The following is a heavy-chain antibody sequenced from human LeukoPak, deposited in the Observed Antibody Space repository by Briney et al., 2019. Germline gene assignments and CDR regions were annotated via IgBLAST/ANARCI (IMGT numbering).Heavy chain of an antibody. V-gene: IGHV4-34*01. CDR3: ARSRFSIVGASHLDY. D-gene: IGHD1-26*01. J-gene: IGHJ4*02. Sequence: GSLRLSCAASGFTLRSYSMSWVRQAPGKGLEWIGKINHSGSTNYNPSLKSRVTISVDTSKNQFSLKLSSVTAADTAVYYCARSRFSIVGASHLDYWGQGTLVTVSS. CDR1: GFTLRSYS. CDR2: INHSGST.